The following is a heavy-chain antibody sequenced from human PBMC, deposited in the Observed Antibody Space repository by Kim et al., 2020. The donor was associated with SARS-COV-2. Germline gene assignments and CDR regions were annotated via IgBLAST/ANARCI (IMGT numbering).Heavy chain of an antibody. CDR3: VRDVLHGNFDY. CDR1: GFTFSSYW. J-gene: IGHJ4*02. CDR2: IKYDDSEK. Sequence: GGSLRLSCAASGFTFSSYWMAWVRQAPGKGLEWVANIKYDDSEKYYVDSVKGRFTISRDNAQNSLFLQMNSLRYDDTAVYYCVRDVLHGNFDYWGQGTLV. V-gene: IGHV3-7*01.